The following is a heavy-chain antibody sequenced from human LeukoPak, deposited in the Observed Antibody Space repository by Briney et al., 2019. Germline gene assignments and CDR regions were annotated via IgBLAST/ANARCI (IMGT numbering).Heavy chain of an antibody. J-gene: IGHJ4*02. CDR2: ISYDGSNK. CDR1: GFTFSSYA. CDR3: ARDQKAQYYDILTGPYDY. Sequence: PGRSLRLSCAASGFTFSSYAMHWVRQAPGKGLEWVAVISYDGSNKYYADSVKGRFTISRDNSKNTLYLQMNSLRAEDTAVYYCARDQKAQYYDILTGPYDYWGQGTLVTVSS. D-gene: IGHD3-9*01. V-gene: IGHV3-30*04.